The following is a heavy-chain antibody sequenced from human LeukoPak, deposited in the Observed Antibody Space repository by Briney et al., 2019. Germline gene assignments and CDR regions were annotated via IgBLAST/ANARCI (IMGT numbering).Heavy chain of an antibody. J-gene: IGHJ4*02. D-gene: IGHD1-7*01. Sequence: GGSLRLSCAASGFTFSSYGMHWVRQAPGKGLEWVAFIRYDGSNKYYADSVKGRFTISRDNSKNTLYLQMNSLRAEDTAVYYCAKDPGPYNWNYGDFDYWGQGTLVTVSS. CDR3: AKDPGPYNWNYGDFDY. CDR1: GFTFSSYG. V-gene: IGHV3-30*02. CDR2: IRYDGSNK.